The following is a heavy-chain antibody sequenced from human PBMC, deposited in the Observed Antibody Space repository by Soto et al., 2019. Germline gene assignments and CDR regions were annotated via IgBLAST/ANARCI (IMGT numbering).Heavy chain of an antibody. Sequence: SETLSLTCTVSGGSINGYYWTWIRQPPGKGLEWIGYIYYSGSTNYNPSLKSRVTLSLDMSNNQFSLKLSSVTAADTAVYYCARIIGEYDAFDVWGLGTMVTVSS. CDR1: GGSINGYY. CDR2: IYYSGST. CDR3: ARIIGEYDAFDV. J-gene: IGHJ3*01. V-gene: IGHV4-59*01. D-gene: IGHD7-27*01.